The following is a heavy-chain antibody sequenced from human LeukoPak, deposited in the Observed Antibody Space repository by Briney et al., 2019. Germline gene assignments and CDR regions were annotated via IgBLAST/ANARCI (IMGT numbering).Heavy chain of an antibody. V-gene: IGHV1-8*01. D-gene: IGHD3-3*01. CDR3: ATGPSITIFGVAKN. CDR2: MNPNSGNT. CDR1: GYTFTSYD. J-gene: IGHJ4*02. Sequence: GASVKVSCKASGYTFTSYDINWVRQATGQGLEWMGWMNPNSGNTGYAQKFQGRVTMTRNTSISTAYMELSSLRSEDTAVYYCATGPSITIFGVAKNWGQGTLVTVSS.